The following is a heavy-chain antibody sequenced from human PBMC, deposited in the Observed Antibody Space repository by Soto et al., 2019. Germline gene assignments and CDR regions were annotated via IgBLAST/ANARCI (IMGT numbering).Heavy chain of an antibody. J-gene: IGHJ4*02. CDR1: GFTFSGYW. CDR2: IKQDGSEK. D-gene: IGHD1-7*01. V-gene: IGHV3-7*03. Sequence: GGSLRLSCAASGFTFSGYWLSWVRQAPRKGLEWVANIKQDGSEKYYMDSVKGRFTISRDNAKNSLYLQMNSLRAEDTAVYYCLRLDGNYVLDYWGQGTLVTVSS. CDR3: LRLDGNYVLDY.